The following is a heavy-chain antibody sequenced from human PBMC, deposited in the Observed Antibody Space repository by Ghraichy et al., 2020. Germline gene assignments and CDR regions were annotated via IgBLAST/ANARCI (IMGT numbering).Heavy chain of an antibody. CDR3: ARLRGPYGSGSYSGDYFDY. V-gene: IGHV1-69*06. CDR2: IIPIFGNP. J-gene: IGHJ4*02. Sequence: VKVSCKASGGTFSSYAISWVRQAPGQGLEWMGGIIPIFGNPNYAQKFQGRVTITADKSTSTAYMELSSLRSEDTAVYYCARLRGPYGSGSYSGDYFDYWGQGTLVTVSS. D-gene: IGHD3-10*01. CDR1: GGTFSSYA.